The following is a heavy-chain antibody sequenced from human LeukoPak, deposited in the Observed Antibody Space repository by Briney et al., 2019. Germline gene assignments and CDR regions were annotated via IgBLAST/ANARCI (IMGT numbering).Heavy chain of an antibody. V-gene: IGHV4-59*01. CDR2: IYYSGST. J-gene: IGHJ4*02. Sequence: SETLSLTCTVSGGSISSYYWSWIRQPPGKGLEWIGYIYYSGSTNYNPSLKSRVTISVDTSKNQFSLKLSSVTAADTAVYYCASQIYRDYVWFDYWGQGTLVTVSS. CDR3: ASQIYRDYVWFDY. D-gene: IGHD4-17*01. CDR1: GGSISSYY.